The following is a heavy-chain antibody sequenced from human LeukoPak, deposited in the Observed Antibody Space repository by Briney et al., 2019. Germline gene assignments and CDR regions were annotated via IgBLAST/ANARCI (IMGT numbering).Heavy chain of an antibody. J-gene: IGHJ4*02. CDR3: ARSTGGTGPADY. CDR1: GYRFTSYW. D-gene: IGHD2-8*02. CDR2: IYPGDSDT. V-gene: IGHV5-51*01. Sequence: GESLKISCKGSGYRFTSYWIGWVRQMPGEGLEWMGIIYPGDSDTRYSPSFQGQVTISADTTISTAYLQWTSLKASDTAMYYCARSTGGTGPADYWGQGTLVTVSS.